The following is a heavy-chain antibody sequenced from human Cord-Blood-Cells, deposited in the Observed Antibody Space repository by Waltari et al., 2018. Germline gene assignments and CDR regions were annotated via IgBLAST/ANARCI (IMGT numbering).Heavy chain of an antibody. V-gene: IGHV4-34*01. CDR3: ARERPLIGYDSSGYYYIHDY. CDR1: GGSFSGYY. J-gene: IGHJ4*02. D-gene: IGHD3-22*01. CDR2: INQSGRT. Sequence: QVQLQQWGAGLLKPSETLSLTCAVYGGSFSGYYWSWIRQPPGRGLEWIGEINQSGRTNYNPSLKGRVTISVDTSKNQFSLKLSSVTAADTAVYYCARERPLIGYDSSGYYYIHDYWGQGTLVTVSS.